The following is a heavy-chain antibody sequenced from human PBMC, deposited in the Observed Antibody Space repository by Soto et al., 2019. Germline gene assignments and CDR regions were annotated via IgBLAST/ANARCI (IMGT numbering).Heavy chain of an antibody. CDR1: GFTFDDYA. Sequence: PGGALRLSCAVSGFTFDDYAMHWVRQAPGKGLEWVAGISWNSGSIGYADSVRCRFTISRDNAKNILYLQMNSLRAEDTALYYFAKHESYGGNPDSWGQGTAVTVSS. J-gene: IGHJ4*02. D-gene: IGHD2-15*01. CDR3: AKHESYGGNPDS. V-gene: IGHV3-9*01. CDR2: ISWNSGSI.